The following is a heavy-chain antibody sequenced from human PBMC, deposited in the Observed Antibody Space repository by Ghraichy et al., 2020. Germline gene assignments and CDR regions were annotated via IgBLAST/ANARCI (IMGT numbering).Heavy chain of an antibody. CDR3: ARAGGVVPAALYYFDY. J-gene: IGHJ4*02. CDR2: IYYSGST. D-gene: IGHD2-2*01. Sequence: SQTLSLTCTVSGGSISSGDYYWSWIRQPPGKGLEWIGYIYYSGSTYYNPSLKSRVTISVDTSKNQFSLKLSSVTAADTAVYYCARAGGVVPAALYYFDYWGQGTLVTVSS. CDR1: GGSISSGDYY. V-gene: IGHV4-30-4*01.